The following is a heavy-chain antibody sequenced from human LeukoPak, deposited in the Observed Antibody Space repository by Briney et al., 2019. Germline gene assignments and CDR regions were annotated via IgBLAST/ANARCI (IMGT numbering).Heavy chain of an antibody. CDR3: AKDLLVLWFGELGSNFDY. D-gene: IGHD3-10*01. Sequence: GGSLRLSCAASGFTFSSYGMSWVRQAPGKGLEWVSAISGSGGSTYYADSVKGRFTTSRDNSKNTLYLQMNSLRAEDTAVYYCAKDLLVLWFGELGSNFDYWGQGTLVTVSS. CDR2: ISGSGGST. CDR1: GFTFSSYG. V-gene: IGHV3-23*01. J-gene: IGHJ4*02.